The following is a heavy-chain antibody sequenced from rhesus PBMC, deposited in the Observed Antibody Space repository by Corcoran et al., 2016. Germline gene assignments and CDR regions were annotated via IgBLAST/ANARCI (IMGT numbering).Heavy chain of an antibody. CDR1: GGSISGYY. CDR2: NTYSGST. D-gene: IGHD2-33*01. V-gene: IGHV4-122*02. Sequence: QLQLQESGPGLVKPSETLSLTCAVSGGSISGYYWSWIRQPPGKGLEWIWYNTYSGSTSYNPSLKSRVPISRDTSKNQFSLKLSSVTAADTAVYYCAREAPANYWGQGVLVTVSS. CDR3: AREAPANY. J-gene: IGHJ4*01.